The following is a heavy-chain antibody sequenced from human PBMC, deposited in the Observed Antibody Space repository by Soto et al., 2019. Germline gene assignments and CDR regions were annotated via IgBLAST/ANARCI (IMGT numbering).Heavy chain of an antibody. Sequence: GGSLRLSCAASGFTFSSYAMSWVRQAPGKGLEWVSAISGSGGSTYYADSVKGRFTISRDNSKNTLYLQMNSLRAEDTAVYYCAKRPWGIAVAGTGAFDIWGQGTMVTVSS. D-gene: IGHD6-19*01. J-gene: IGHJ3*02. V-gene: IGHV3-23*01. CDR3: AKRPWGIAVAGTGAFDI. CDR1: GFTFSSYA. CDR2: ISGSGGST.